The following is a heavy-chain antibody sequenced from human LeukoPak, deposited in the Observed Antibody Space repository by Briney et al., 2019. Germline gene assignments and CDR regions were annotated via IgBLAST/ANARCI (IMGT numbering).Heavy chain of an antibody. Sequence: GGSLRLSCAASGFTFSSYEMNWVRQAPGKGLGWVSYISRSGSTIYYADSVKGRFTISRDNAKNPLYLQMNSLRAEDTAVYYCARDYGGSSPFDYWGQGTLVTVSS. CDR1: GFTFSSYE. D-gene: IGHD4-23*01. V-gene: IGHV3-48*03. CDR3: ARDYGGSSPFDY. CDR2: ISRSGSTI. J-gene: IGHJ4*02.